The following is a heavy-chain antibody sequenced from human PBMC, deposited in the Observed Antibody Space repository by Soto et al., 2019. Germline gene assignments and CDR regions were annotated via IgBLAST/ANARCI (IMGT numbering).Heavy chain of an antibody. D-gene: IGHD4-17*01. J-gene: IGHJ4*02. CDR3: ARGHDYGDYYFDY. Sequence: PGGSLRLSCAASGFTFSSYWMTWVRQAPGKGLEWVANIKQDGSEKYYVDSVKGRFTISRDSAKNSLYLQMNSLRAEDTAVYYCARGHDYGDYYFDYWGQGTLVTVSS. CDR1: GFTFSSYW. CDR2: IKQDGSEK. V-gene: IGHV3-7*01.